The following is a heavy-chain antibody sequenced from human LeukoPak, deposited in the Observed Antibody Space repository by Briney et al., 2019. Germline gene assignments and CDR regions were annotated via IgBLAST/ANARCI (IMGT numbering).Heavy chain of an antibody. Sequence: GGSLRLSCGASGFXFSSYGIHWVRQAPGKGLEWVAVIWYDGSNKYYADSVKGRFTISRDNSKNTLYLQMNSLRAEDTAVYYCARDLRFGESIHLGYWGQGTLVTVSS. CDR1: GFXFSSYG. V-gene: IGHV3-33*01. CDR2: IWYDGSNK. CDR3: ARDLRFGESIHLGY. J-gene: IGHJ4*02. D-gene: IGHD3-10*01.